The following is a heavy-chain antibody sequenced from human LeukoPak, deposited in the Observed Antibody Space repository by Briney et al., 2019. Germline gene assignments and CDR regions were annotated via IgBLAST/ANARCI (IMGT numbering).Heavy chain of an antibody. V-gene: IGHV3-7*05. CDR3: ARLIRPYFDY. CDR2: IKQDGSEK. CDR1: GFTFSTYW. J-gene: IGHJ4*02. Sequence: GGSLRLSCVASGFTFSTYWMSWVRQAPGKGLEWVASIKQDGSEKYYVDSVKGRFTISRDNAKNSLYLQMNSLRAEDTTVYYCARLIRPYFDYWGQGTLVTVSS.